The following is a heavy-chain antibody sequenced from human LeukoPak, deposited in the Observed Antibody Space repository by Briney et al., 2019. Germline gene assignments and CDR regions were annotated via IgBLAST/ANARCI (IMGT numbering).Heavy chain of an antibody. D-gene: IGHD6-13*01. CDR3: ARDIGQQLGYDY. V-gene: IGHV1-2*04. J-gene: IGHJ4*02. CDR2: INPNSGGT. CDR1: GYTFTGYY. Sequence: ASVKVSCKASGYTFTGYYMHWVRQAPGQGLEWMGWINPNSGGTNYAQKFQGWVTMTRDTSISTAYMELSRLRSDDTAVYYRARDIGQQLGYDYWGQGTLVTVSS.